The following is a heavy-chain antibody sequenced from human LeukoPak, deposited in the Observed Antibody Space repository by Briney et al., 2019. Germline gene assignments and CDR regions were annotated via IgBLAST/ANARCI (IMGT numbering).Heavy chain of an antibody. D-gene: IGHD3-3*01. Sequence: GASVKVSCKASGYTFTSYGISWVRQAPGQGLEWMGWISAYNGNTNYAQKLQGRVTMTTDTSTSTAYMELSSLRSEDTAVYYCATELGWSGSVVWFDPWGQGTLVTVSS. CDR3: ATELGWSGSVVWFDP. CDR2: ISAYNGNT. J-gene: IGHJ5*02. CDR1: GYTFTSYG. V-gene: IGHV1-18*01.